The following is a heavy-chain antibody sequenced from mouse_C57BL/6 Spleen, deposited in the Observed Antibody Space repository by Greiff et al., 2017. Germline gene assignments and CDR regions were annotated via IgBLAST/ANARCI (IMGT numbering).Heavy chain of an antibody. D-gene: IGHD2-1*01. J-gene: IGHJ4*01. CDR1: GYTFTSYW. CDR3: TRGGYYGTKYYAMDY. CDR2: IYPGNSDT. V-gene: IGHV1-5*01. Sequence: EVQLQQSGTVLARPGASVKMSCKTSGYTFTSYWMHWVKQRPGQGLEWIGAIYPGNSDTSYNQKFKGKAKLTAVTSASTAYMELSSLTNEDSAVYYCTRGGYYGTKYYAMDYWGQGTSVTVSS.